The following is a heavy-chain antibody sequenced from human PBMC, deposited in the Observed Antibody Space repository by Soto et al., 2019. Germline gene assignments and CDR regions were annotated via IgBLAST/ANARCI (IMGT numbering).Heavy chain of an antibody. CDR3: ARSQGSSTSLDIYYYYYYGMDV. CDR2: IIPISGTA. V-gene: IGHV1-69*01. J-gene: IGHJ6*02. D-gene: IGHD2-2*01. CDR1: GGTFSSYA. Sequence: QVQLVQSGAEVKKPGSSVKVSCKASGGTFSSYAISWVRQAPGQGLEWMGGIIPISGTANYAQKLQGRVTITADESTSTAYMELSSLRSEDTAVYYCARSQGSSTSLDIYYYYYYGMDVWGQGTTVTVSS.